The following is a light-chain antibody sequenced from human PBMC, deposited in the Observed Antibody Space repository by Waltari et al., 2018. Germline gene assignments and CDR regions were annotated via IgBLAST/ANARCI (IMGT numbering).Light chain of an antibody. V-gene: IGKV2-30*02. CDR3: MQGTHWPYT. J-gene: IGKJ2*01. CDR2: KVS. Sequence: DVVMTQSPLSLPVTLGQPASISCTSSQSLVHSDGNTYLIWFQQRPVKSPRRLIYKVSNRDSGVPDRFSGSGSGTDFTLKISWVEAEDVGVYYCMQGTHWPYTFGQGTKLDIK. CDR1: QSLVHSDGNTY.